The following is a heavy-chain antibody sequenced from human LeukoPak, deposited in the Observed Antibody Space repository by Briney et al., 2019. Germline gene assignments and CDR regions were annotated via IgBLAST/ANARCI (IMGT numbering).Heavy chain of an antibody. J-gene: IGHJ4*02. D-gene: IGHD1-26*01. CDR2: IQEDGVEK. Sequence: GGSLRLSCAASGFTFSNAWMSWVRQVPGKGLEWVANIQEDGVEKYYVDSVRGRFTISRDNVKNEVYLQLSNLRVEDTAFYYCARKYSGASFYFDNWGQGILVTVSS. CDR3: ARKYSGASFYFDN. V-gene: IGHV3-7*01. CDR1: GFTFSNAW.